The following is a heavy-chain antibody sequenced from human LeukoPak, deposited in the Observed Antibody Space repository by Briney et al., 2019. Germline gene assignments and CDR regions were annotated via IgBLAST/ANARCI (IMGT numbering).Heavy chain of an antibody. V-gene: IGHV4-59*08. D-gene: IGHD6-19*01. Sequence: SETLSLTCTVSGGSISSYYWSWIRQPPGKGLEWIGYIYYSGSTNYDPSLKSRVTISVDTSKNQFSLKLSSVTAADTAVYYCAGLAVAGIYNWFDPWGQGTLVTVSS. CDR3: AGLAVAGIYNWFDP. CDR1: GGSISSYY. J-gene: IGHJ5*02. CDR2: IYYSGST.